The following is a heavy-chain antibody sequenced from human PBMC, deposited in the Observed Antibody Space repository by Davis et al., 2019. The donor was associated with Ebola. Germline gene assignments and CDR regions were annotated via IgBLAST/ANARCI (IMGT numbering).Heavy chain of an antibody. V-gene: IGHV1-46*01. CDR3: ARDDIDLREGFDS. J-gene: IGHJ4*02. Sequence: AASVKVSCKASGYTFTNYYMHWVRQAPGQGLEWMGMINPNDGRTIYARKFQGRVTIFAAESTGTAYMDLRSLRSDDTAMYYCARDDIDLREGFDSWGQGTLVTVSS. CDR1: GYTFTNYY. D-gene: IGHD5-12*01. CDR2: INPNDGRT.